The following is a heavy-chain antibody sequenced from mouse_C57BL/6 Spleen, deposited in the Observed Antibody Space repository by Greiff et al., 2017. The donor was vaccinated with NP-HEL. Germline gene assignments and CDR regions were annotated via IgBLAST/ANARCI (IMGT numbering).Heavy chain of an antibody. CDR1: GYAFSSYW. V-gene: IGHV1-80*01. D-gene: IGHD2-4*01. Sequence: QVQLQQPGAELVKPGASVKISCKASGYAFSSYWMNWVKQRPGKGLEWIGQIYPGDGDTNYNGKFKGKATLTADKSSSTAYMQLSSLTSEDSAVYFCAREGDYDRYFDVWGTGTTVTVSS. J-gene: IGHJ1*03. CDR3: AREGDYDRYFDV. CDR2: IYPGDGDT.